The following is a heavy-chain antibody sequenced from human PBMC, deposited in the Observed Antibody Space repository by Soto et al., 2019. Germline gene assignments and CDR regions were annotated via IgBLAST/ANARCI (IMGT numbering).Heavy chain of an antibody. V-gene: IGHV5-51*01. CDR3: ARPGGMVGATGNYEDYYYYGMDV. CDR1: GYSFTSYW. D-gene: IGHD1-26*01. J-gene: IGHJ6*02. CDR2: IYPGDSDT. Sequence: PGESLKISCKGSGYSFTSYWIGWVRQMPGKGLEWMGIIYPGDSDTRYSPSFQGQVTISADKSISTAYLQWSSLKASDTAMYYCARPGGMVGATGNYEDYYYYGMDVWGQGTTVTVSS.